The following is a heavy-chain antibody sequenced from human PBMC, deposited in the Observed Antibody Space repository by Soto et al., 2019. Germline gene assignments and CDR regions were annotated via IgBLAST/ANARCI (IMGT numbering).Heavy chain of an antibody. CDR1: GFTFSSYG. V-gene: IGHV3-30*18. CDR3: AKCPSSGSYYDNDWYSDL. CDR2: ISYDGSNK. Sequence: QVQLVESGGGVVQPGRSLRLSCAASGFTFSSYGMHWVRQAPGKGLEWVALISYDGSNKYYADSVKGRFTISRDNSKNKLYLQMNSLRAEDTAVYYCAKCPSSGSYYDNDWYSDLWVRGTLVTVSS. J-gene: IGHJ2*01. D-gene: IGHD3-10*01.